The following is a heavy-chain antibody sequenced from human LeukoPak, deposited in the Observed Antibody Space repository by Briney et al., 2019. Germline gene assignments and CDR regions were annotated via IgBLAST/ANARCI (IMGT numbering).Heavy chain of an antibody. Sequence: GGSLRLSCAASGFTFSSYSMNRVRQAPGKGLEYVSSISSSSSYIYYADSVKGRFTISRDNAKNSLYLQMNSLRAEDTAVYYCARGDPLWFGELGFDYWGQGTLVTVSS. CDR3: ARGDPLWFGELGFDY. CDR1: GFTFSSYS. J-gene: IGHJ4*02. CDR2: ISSSSSYI. D-gene: IGHD3-10*01. V-gene: IGHV3-21*01.